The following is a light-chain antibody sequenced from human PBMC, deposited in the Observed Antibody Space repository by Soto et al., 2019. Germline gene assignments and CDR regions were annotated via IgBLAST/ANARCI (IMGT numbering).Light chain of an antibody. Sequence: IQLTQSPSSLSASVGDRVTITCRASQGISSFLAWYQQKPGKAPNLLIYAASTLQTGVPLRFSGGGSGTDFTLTVDNLQPEDFATYYCQQVDAYPSTFGGGTKVE. CDR2: AAS. J-gene: IGKJ4*02. CDR1: QGISSF. V-gene: IGKV1-9*01. CDR3: QQVDAYPST.